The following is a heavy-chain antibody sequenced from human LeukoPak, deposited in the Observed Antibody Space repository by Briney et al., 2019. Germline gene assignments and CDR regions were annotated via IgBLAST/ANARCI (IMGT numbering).Heavy chain of an antibody. CDR3: ARGRTYGPFDY. D-gene: IGHD4-17*01. V-gene: IGHV3-11*01. CDR1: GFTFSDYY. J-gene: IGHJ4*02. CDR2: ISSSDSTI. Sequence: GRSLRLSCAASGFTFSDYYMSWIRQAPGKGLEWISYISSSDSTIYYADSVKGRFTISRDNAKNSLFLQMNSLRAEDTAVYYCARGRTYGPFDYWGQGTLVTVSS.